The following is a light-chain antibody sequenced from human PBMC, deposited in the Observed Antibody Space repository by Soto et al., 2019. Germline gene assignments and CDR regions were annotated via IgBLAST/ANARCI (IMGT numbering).Light chain of an antibody. J-gene: IGLJ2*01. CDR3: SSYTSSSTVV. Sequence: QSVLTQPASVSGSPGQSITISCTGTSSDVGGYNYVSWYQQHPGKAPKLMIYEVSNRPSGVSNRFSGSKSGNTASLTISGLQAEDEVDYYWSSYTSSSTVVFGGGTKLTVL. CDR2: EVS. V-gene: IGLV2-14*01. CDR1: SSDVGGYNY.